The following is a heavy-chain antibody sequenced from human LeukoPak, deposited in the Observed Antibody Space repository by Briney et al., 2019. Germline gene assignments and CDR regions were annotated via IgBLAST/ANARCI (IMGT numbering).Heavy chain of an antibody. D-gene: IGHD5-18*01. Sequence: SETLSLTCAVSGGSISSGGSSWSWIRQPPGKGLEWIGYIYHSGSTYYNPSLKSRVTISVDRSKNQFSLKLSSVTAADTAVYYCARGVSYGSFNWFDPWGQGTLVTVSS. CDR2: IYHSGST. V-gene: IGHV4-30-2*01. CDR1: GGSISSGGSS. J-gene: IGHJ5*02. CDR3: ARGVSYGSFNWFDP.